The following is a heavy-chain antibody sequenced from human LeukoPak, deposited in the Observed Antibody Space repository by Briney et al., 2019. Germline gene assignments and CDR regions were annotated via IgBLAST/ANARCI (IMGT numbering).Heavy chain of an antibody. Sequence: SETLSLTCAVPGGSISGSYWSWIRQSPGKELEWIAYINDSGTTSYNPSLKSRVTISVDTSKKQFSLKVNSVTAADTAVYYCARREAVLTGYFDYWGQGTLVTVSS. V-gene: IGHV4-59*08. CDR1: GGSISGSY. J-gene: IGHJ4*02. CDR3: ARREAVLTGYFDY. CDR2: INDSGTT. D-gene: IGHD1-14*01.